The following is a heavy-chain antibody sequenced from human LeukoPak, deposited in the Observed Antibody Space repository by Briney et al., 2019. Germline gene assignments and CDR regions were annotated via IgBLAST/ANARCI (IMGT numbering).Heavy chain of an antibody. CDR1: GFTFSSYI. Sequence: TGGSLRLSCAASGFTFSSYIMNWVRQAPGKGLEWVSHISSSSSSTYYADSVKGRFTISRDNAKNSLYLQMNSLRDEDTAVYYCAREEMAQSRGVYYYCGMDVWGQGTTVTVSS. CDR2: ISSSSSST. J-gene: IGHJ6*02. V-gene: IGHV3-48*02. CDR3: AREEMAQSRGVYYYCGMDV. D-gene: IGHD3-10*01.